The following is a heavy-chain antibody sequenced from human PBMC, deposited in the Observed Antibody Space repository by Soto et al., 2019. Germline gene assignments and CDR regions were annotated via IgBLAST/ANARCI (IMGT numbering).Heavy chain of an antibody. Sequence: PGGSLRLSCAASGFTFSSYYVSWVRHAPGKGLEWVSAISDSGTYMHYADSETGRFTISRVKAKNSLYLQMKGLRVEDTGLYFGARDLYTWSGPCYWARRTLVTVAS. V-gene: IGHV3-21*06. J-gene: IGHJ4*02. CDR1: GFTFSSYY. D-gene: IGHD3-3*01. CDR2: ISDSGTYM. CDR3: ARDLYTWSGPCY.